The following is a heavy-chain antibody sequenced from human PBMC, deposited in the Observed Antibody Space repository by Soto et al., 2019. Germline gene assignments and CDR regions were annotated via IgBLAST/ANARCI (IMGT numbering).Heavy chain of an antibody. Sequence: EVQLVESGGGLVQPGGSLRLSCAASGFTFSSYWMSWVRQAPGKGLEWVANRKQDGSEKYYVDSVKGRFTISRDNAKNSLYLQMNSLRAEDTAVYYCERCSSTSYHMAAFDIWGQGTMVTVSS. CDR3: ERCSSTSYHMAAFDI. V-gene: IGHV3-7*01. J-gene: IGHJ3*02. CDR1: GFTFSSYW. CDR2: RKQDGSEK. D-gene: IGHD2-2*01.